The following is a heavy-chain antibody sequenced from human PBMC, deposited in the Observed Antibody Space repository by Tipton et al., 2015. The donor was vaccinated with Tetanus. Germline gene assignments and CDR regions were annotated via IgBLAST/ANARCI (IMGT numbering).Heavy chain of an antibody. CDR3: ARESWNRDAFDI. J-gene: IGHJ3*02. Sequence: GLVKPSETLSLTCGVYGGSFSGYYWSWIRQPPGKGLEWIGKINHSGSTNHNPSLKSRVTISVDTSKNQFSLKLSSVTAADTTVYYCARESWNRDAFDIWGQGTMVTVSS. D-gene: IGHD1-1*01. V-gene: IGHV4-34*01. CDR1: GGSFSGYY. CDR2: INHSGST.